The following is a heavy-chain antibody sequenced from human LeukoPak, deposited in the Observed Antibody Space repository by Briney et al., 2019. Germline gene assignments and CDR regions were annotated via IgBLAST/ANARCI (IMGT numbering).Heavy chain of an antibody. CDR1: GGSISSYY. J-gene: IGHJ6*02. Sequence: SETLSLTCTVSGGSISSYYWSWIRQPPGEGLEWIGYIYYSGSTNYNPSLKSRVTISVDTSKNQFSLKLSSVTAADTAVYYCARGPPHYYYYGMDVWGQGTTVTVSS. CDR3: ARGPPHYYYYGMDV. V-gene: IGHV4-59*01. CDR2: IYYSGST.